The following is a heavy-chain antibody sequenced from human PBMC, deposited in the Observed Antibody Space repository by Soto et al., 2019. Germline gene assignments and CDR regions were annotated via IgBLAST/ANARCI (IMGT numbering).Heavy chain of an antibody. J-gene: IGHJ6*02. Sequence: GESLKISCKGSGYSFTSYWIGWVRQMPGKVLEWMGIIYPGDSDTRYSPSFQGQVTISADKSISTAYLQWSSLKASDTAMYYCARNDYGSGSYYIFGGSGASHYGMDVWGQGXTVTVSS. CDR3: ARNDYGSGSYYIFGGSGASHYGMDV. CDR2: IYPGDSDT. CDR1: GYSFTSYW. V-gene: IGHV5-51*01. D-gene: IGHD3-10*01.